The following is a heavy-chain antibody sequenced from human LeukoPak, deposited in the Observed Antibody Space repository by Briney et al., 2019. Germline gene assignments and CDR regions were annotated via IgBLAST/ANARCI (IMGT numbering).Heavy chain of an antibody. D-gene: IGHD6-19*01. J-gene: IGHJ4*02. CDR3: ARGSSSGQTDFDY. CDR1: GFTFSSYS. CDR2: ISSSSSNT. V-gene: IGHV3-21*01. Sequence: GGSLRLSCAASGFTFSSYSMNWVRQAPGKGLEWVSSISSSSSNTYYADSVKGRFTISRDNAKNSLYLQMNSLRAEDTAVYYCARGSSSGQTDFDYWGQGTLVTVSS.